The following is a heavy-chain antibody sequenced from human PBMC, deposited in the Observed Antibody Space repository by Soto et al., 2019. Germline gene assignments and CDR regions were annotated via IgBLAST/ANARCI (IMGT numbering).Heavy chain of an antibody. D-gene: IGHD1-26*01. J-gene: IGHJ4*02. CDR2: VSWDDDK. Sequence: QITLKASGPTLVKPTQTLTLTCTLSGFTVTTTGVGVGWIRQPPGKALEWLALVSWDDDKRYRPSLKSRLTITKDTSKNQVVLTMTNVDPVDTATYYCAHCNVAGSYQYYFQFWGQGALVTVSS. V-gene: IGHV2-5*02. CDR3: AHCNVAGSYQYYFQF. CDR1: GFTVTTTGVG.